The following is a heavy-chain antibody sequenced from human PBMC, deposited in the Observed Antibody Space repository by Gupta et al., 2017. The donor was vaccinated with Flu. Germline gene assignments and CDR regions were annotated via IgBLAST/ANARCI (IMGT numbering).Heavy chain of an antibody. CDR3: ARETLYAALPSGGTWPFDS. D-gene: IGHD2-8*01. Sequence: QVPLVASGGGSVWPGRSQRHSCAASGFALSDHYITWIPQAPGRGQGWVAWISSSSSTIYYADSVKGRFTISRDNANNSLYLQMNSLRAEDTALYYCARETLYAALPSGGTWPFDSWGQGTLATVSS. CDR1: GFALSDHY. V-gene: IGHV3-11*01. J-gene: IGHJ4*02. CDR2: ISSSSSTI.